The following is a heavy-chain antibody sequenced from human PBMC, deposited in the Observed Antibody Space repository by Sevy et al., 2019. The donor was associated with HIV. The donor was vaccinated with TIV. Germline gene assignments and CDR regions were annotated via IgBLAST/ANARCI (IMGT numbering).Heavy chain of an antibody. V-gene: IGHV3-7*01. CDR1: GFTFSDYW. D-gene: IGHD4-4*01. Sequence: GGSLRLSCTTSGFTFSDYWMTWVRQASGKRLEWVGNINQDGSVKYYVDSVKGRFSISRDNAKNSLNLQMNSLRAEDTAVYYCARALHAYSSYWGQGTLVTVS. J-gene: IGHJ4*02. CDR2: INQDGSVK. CDR3: ARALHAYSSY.